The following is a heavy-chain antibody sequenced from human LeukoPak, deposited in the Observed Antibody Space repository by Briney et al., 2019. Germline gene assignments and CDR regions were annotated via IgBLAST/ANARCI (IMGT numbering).Heavy chain of an antibody. D-gene: IGHD1-1*01. Sequence: PGGSLRLSCAASGFTFSSYAMSWVRQAPGKGLEWVSAISGSGGSTYYADSVKGRFTISRDNSKNTLYLQMNSLGAEDTAVYYCAKGWIWNGAFDIWGQGTMVTVSS. V-gene: IGHV3-23*01. J-gene: IGHJ3*02. CDR1: GFTFSSYA. CDR3: AKGWIWNGAFDI. CDR2: ISGSGGST.